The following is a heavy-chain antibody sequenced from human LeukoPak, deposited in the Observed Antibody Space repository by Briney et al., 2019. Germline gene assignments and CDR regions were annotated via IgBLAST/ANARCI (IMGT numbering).Heavy chain of an antibody. J-gene: IGHJ4*02. CDR1: GYTFTSYD. D-gene: IGHD1-26*01. CDR2: MNPNSGNT. CDR3: ARSKVGTSTLPIDY. V-gene: IGHV1-8*01. Sequence: ASVKVSCKASGYTFTSYDINWVRQATGQGLEWTGWMNPNSGNTGYAQKFQGRVTMTRNTSITTAYMELSSLRSEDTAVYYCARSKVGTSTLPIDYWGQGTLVTVSS.